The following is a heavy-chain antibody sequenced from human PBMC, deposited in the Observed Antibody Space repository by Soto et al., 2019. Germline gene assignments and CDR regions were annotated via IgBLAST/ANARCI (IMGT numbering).Heavy chain of an antibody. V-gene: IGHV1-3*01. CDR2: INAGNGNT. J-gene: IGHJ1*01. Sequence: ASVKVSCKASGYTFTGYAMHWVRPAPGQRLEWLGWINAGNGNTKYSQKFQGRVTITRDTSASTAYMELSSLRSEDAAVYYCARPKDYDDCLDLWGQGTLVTVSS. CDR3: ARPKDYDDCLDL. CDR1: GYTFTGYA. D-gene: IGHD3-22*01.